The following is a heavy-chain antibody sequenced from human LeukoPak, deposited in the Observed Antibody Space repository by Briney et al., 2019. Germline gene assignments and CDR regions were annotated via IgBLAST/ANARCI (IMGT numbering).Heavy chain of an antibody. D-gene: IGHD2-2*02. J-gene: IGHJ6*02. CDR1: GGSICSYY. V-gene: IGHV4-4*07. CDR3: ARDRGYCSSTSCHNYYYGMDV. Sequence: PSETLSLTCTVSGGSICSYYWSWIRQPAGKGLEWIGRIYTSGSTNYNPSLKSRVTMSVDTSKNQFSLKLSSVTAADTAVYYCARDRGYCSSTSCHNYYYGMDVWGQGTTVTVSS. CDR2: IYTSGST.